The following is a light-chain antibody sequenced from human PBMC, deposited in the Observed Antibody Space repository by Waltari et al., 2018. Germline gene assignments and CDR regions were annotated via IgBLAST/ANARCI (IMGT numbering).Light chain of an antibody. Sequence: SSELTHDPAVSVAMGPTVRNTCPGTSRRSYSESWYQQRPGQAPRLVIFDQNNRPSGVPDRFSGSNSDNTASLTITGAQAEDEASYYCHSRDASGVGGSFGGGTKLTVL. CDR3: HSRDASGVGGS. CDR1: SRRSYS. J-gene: IGLJ2*01. V-gene: IGLV3-19*01. CDR2: DQN.